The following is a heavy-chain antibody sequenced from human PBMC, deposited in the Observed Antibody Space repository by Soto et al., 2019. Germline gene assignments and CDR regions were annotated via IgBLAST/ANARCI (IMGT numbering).Heavy chain of an antibody. V-gene: IGHV5-51*01. CDR1: GYSFAGYW. J-gene: IGHJ6*02. Sequence: GESLKIPCKGTGYSFAGYWITWVRQKPGKGPEWMGISYPGYSDTKYNPSFQGQVTISADKSITTTYLQWSSLKASDTAIYYCAASIFYYGMDVWGQGTTVTVSS. CDR3: AASIFYYGMDV. CDR2: SYPGYSDT.